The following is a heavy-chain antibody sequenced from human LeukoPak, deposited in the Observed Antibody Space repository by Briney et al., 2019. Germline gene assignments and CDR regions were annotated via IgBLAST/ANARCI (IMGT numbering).Heavy chain of an antibody. J-gene: IGHJ4*02. CDR2: ISSSGSTI. Sequence: GESLRLSCAASGFTFSDYYMSWIRQAPGKGLEWVSYISSSGSTIYYADSVKGRFTISRDNAKNSLYLQMNSLRVEDTAVYYCARDRYSGSYPLDYWGQGTLVTVSS. V-gene: IGHV3-11*01. CDR1: GFTFSDYY. D-gene: IGHD1-26*01. CDR3: ARDRYSGSYPLDY.